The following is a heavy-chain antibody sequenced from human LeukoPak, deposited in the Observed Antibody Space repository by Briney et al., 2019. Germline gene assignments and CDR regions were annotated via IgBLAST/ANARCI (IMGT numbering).Heavy chain of an antibody. CDR3: ARGYGSGSFPLDY. V-gene: IGHV4-4*07. Sequence: SETLSLTCTASDGSISSYYWSWIRQPAGKGLEWIGRISTSGSTNYSPALKSRVTMSVDSSKNQFSLNLSSVTAADTAVYYCARGYGSGSFPLDYWGQGTLVTVSS. D-gene: IGHD3-10*01. CDR1: DGSISSYY. J-gene: IGHJ4*02. CDR2: ISTSGST.